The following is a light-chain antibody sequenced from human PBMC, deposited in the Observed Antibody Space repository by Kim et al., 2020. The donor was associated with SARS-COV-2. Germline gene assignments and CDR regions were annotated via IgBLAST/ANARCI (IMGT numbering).Light chain of an antibody. CDR3: QQYNNWPRT. J-gene: IGKJ1*01. CDR2: GTS. Sequence: EVLMTQSPATLSVSPGERATLSCRASQSVSSNLAWYQQKPGQAPRLLIYGTSTRATGIPARFSGSGSGTEFTLIISSLQSEDFAVYYCQQYNNWPRTFGQGTKVDIK. CDR1: QSVSSN. V-gene: IGKV3-15*01.